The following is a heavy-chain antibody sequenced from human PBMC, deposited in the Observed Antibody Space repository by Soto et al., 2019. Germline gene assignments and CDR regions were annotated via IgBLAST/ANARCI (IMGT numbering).Heavy chain of an antibody. CDR2: INSDGSST. CDR3: ARDKEGGSYGYWVDY. Sequence: SGGSLRLSCAASGFTFSSYWMHWVRQAPGKGLVWVSRINSDGSSTSYADSVKGRFTISRDNAKNTLYLQMNSLRAEDTAVYYCARDKEGGSYGYWVDYWGQGTLVTVSS. J-gene: IGHJ4*02. D-gene: IGHD5-18*01. V-gene: IGHV3-74*01. CDR1: GFTFSSYW.